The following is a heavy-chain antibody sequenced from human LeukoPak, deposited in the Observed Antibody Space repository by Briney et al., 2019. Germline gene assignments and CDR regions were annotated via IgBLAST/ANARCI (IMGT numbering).Heavy chain of an antibody. Sequence: GESLKISCKGSGYSFTSYWIGWVRQMPGEGLEWMGIIYPGDSDTRYSPSFQGQVTISADKSISTAYLQWSSLKASDTAMYYCARQRDYDYVWGSYRDTSQGGYFDYWGQGTLVTVSS. CDR1: GYSFTSYW. CDR2: IYPGDSDT. J-gene: IGHJ4*02. D-gene: IGHD3-16*02. CDR3: ARQRDYDYVWGSYRDTSQGGYFDY. V-gene: IGHV5-51*01.